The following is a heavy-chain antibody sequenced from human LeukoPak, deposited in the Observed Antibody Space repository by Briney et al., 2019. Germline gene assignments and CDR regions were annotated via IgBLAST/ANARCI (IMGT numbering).Heavy chain of an antibody. J-gene: IGHJ4*02. CDR2: IYSSEST. Sequence: DPSETLSLTCTVSSGSISSYYWSWIRQPAGKGLEWIGRIYSSESTNYNPSLKSRVTMSADTSKKQFSLKLSSVAAADTAVYYCARGGSGSYRFFDYWGQGALVTVSS. CDR1: SGSISSYY. D-gene: IGHD1-26*01. CDR3: ARGGSGSYRFFDY. V-gene: IGHV4-4*07.